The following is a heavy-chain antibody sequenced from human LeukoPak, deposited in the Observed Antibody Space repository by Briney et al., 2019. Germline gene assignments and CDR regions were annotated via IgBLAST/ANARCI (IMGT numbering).Heavy chain of an antibody. J-gene: IGHJ4*02. V-gene: IGHV4-34*01. D-gene: IGHD2/OR15-2a*01. CDR3: ASRNFLFDY. CDR2: INHSGST. CDR1: GGSFSGYY. Sequence: SETLSLTCAVYGGSFSGYYWSWIRQPPGKGLEWIGEINHSGSTNYNPSLKSRVTISVDTSKNQFSLKLSSVTAADTAVYYCASRNFLFDYWGQGTLVTVSS.